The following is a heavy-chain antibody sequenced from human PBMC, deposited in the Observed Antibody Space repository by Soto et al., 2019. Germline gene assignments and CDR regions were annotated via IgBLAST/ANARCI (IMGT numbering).Heavy chain of an antibody. CDR2: IYYSGST. D-gene: IGHD6-13*01. J-gene: IGHJ5*02. V-gene: IGHV4-31*03. CDR3: ARAAGYSSSWYGCWFDP. CDR1: GGSISSGGYY. Sequence: PSETLSLTCTVSGGSISSGGYYWSWIRQHPGKGLEWIGYIYYSGSTYYNPSLKSRVTISVDTSKNQFSLKLSSVTAADTAVYYCARAAGYSSSWYGCWFDPWGQGTLVTVSS.